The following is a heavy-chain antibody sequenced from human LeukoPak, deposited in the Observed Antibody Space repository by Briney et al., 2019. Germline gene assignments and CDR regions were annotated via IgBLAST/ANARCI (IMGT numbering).Heavy chain of an antibody. CDR1: GGSISSGGYY. J-gene: IGHJ5*02. Sequence: SQTLSLTCTVSGGSISSGGYYWSWVRQHPGKGLEWIGYIYYNGSTYYNPTLKSRFTISVDTSKNQSSLKLSSVPAADTAVYYCASTAKYYDFWSGYYGWFDPWGQGTLVTVSS. D-gene: IGHD3-3*01. V-gene: IGHV4-31*03. CDR3: ASTAKYYDFWSGYYGWFDP. CDR2: IYYNGST.